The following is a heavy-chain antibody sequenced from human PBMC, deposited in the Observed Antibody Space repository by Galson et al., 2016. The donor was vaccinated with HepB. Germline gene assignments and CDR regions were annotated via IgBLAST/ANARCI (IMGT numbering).Heavy chain of an antibody. Sequence: SVKVSCKASGYSFRSYYIHWVRQVPGQGLEWMGIIDPNDGVTNYTQKLQGRVTMTRDTSTSTLYLELSSLKFEDTAIYYCAREDWLDSWGQGALVAVSS. CDR3: AREDWLDS. J-gene: IGHJ5*01. V-gene: IGHV1-46*01. CDR2: IDPNDGVT. CDR1: GYSFRSYY.